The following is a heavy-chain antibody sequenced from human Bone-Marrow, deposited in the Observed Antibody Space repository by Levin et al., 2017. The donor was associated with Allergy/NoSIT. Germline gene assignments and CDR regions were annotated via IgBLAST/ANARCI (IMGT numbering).Heavy chain of an antibody. J-gene: IGHJ4*02. CDR3: ARWGAWSGYPDY. D-gene: IGHD3-3*01. CDR2: ISSSYSTI. Sequence: GESLKISCAASGFTFSDYYMSWIRQAPGKGLEWVSYISSSYSTIYYADADSVKGRFTISRDNAKNSLYLQMNSLRAEDTAVYYCARWGAWSGYPDYWGQGTLVTVSS. CDR1: GFTFSDYY. V-gene: IGHV3-11*01.